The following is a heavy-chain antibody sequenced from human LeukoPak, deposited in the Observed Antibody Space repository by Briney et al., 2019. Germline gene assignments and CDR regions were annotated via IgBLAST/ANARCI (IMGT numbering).Heavy chain of an antibody. D-gene: IGHD1-7*01. CDR2: IYYSGST. Sequence: SETLSLTCTVSGGSISSYYWSWIRQPPGKGLEWIGYIYYSGSTNYNPTLKSRVTISVDTSKNQFSLKLSSVTAADTAVYYCARGEMNYDYWGQGTLVTVSS. CDR3: ARGEMNYDY. V-gene: IGHV4-59*01. CDR1: GGSISSYY. J-gene: IGHJ4*02.